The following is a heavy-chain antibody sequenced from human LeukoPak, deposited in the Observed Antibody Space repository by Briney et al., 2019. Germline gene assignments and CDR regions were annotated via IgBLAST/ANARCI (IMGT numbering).Heavy chain of an antibody. CDR3: ARSDSSGYYFGF. CDR2: ISASGGST. V-gene: IGHV3-23*01. Sequence: GGSLRLSCAASGFTFSSSAMSWVRQVPGKGLEWVSGISASGGSTSYADSVRGRFTISRDNSKNTLYVQMNSLRDEDTAVYYCARSDSSGYYFGFWGQGTLVTVYS. CDR1: GFTFSSSA. J-gene: IGHJ4*02. D-gene: IGHD3-22*01.